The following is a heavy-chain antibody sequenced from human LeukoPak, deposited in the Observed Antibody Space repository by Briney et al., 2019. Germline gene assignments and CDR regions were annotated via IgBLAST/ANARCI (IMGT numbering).Heavy chain of an antibody. CDR2: INHSGST. Sequence: SETLSLTCAVYGGSFSGCYWSWIRQPPGKGLEWIGEINHSGSTNYNPSLKSRVTISVDTSKNQFSLKLSSVTAADTAVYYCARANYDSSGWIYYGMDVWGQGTTVTVSS. CDR1: GGSFSGCY. J-gene: IGHJ6*02. V-gene: IGHV4-34*01. CDR3: ARANYDSSGWIYYGMDV. D-gene: IGHD3-22*01.